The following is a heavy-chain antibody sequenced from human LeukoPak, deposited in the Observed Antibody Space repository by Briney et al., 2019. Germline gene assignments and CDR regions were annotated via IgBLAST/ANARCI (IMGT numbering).Heavy chain of an antibody. J-gene: IGHJ6*03. CDR1: GGTFSRYA. V-gene: IGHV1-69*13. D-gene: IGHD2-2*01. Sequence: SVKVSCKASGGTFSRYAISWVRQAPGQGLEWMGGIIPIFGTANFAQKFQGRVTITADESTSTAYMELSSLRSEDTAVYYCARNIVVVPEVDYYYYYMDVWGKGTTVTVS. CDR2: IIPIFGTA. CDR3: ARNIVVVPEVDYYYYYMDV.